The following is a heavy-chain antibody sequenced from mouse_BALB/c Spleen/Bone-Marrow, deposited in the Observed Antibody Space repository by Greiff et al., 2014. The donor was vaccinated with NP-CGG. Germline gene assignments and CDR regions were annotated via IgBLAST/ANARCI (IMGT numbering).Heavy chain of an antibody. J-gene: IGHJ2*01. CDR1: GYAFSSYW. CDR2: IYPGDGDT. Sequence: VKLMESGAELVRPGSSVKISCKASGYAFSSYWMNWVKQRPGQGFEWIGQIYPGDGDTNYNGKFKGKATLTADKSSSTAYMQLSSLTSEDSAVYFCARVRNWADYWGQGTTLTVSS. CDR3: ARVRNWADY. V-gene: IGHV1-80*01. D-gene: IGHD4-1*01.